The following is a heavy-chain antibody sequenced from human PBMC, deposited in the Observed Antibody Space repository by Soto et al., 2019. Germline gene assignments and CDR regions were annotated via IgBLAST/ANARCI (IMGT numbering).Heavy chain of an antibody. J-gene: IGHJ4*02. CDR2: IKQDGSEK. CDR1: GFTFSSYW. Sequence: GGSLRLSCAASGFTFSSYWMSWVRQAPGKGLEWVANIKQDGSEKYYVDSVKGRFTISRDNAKNSLYLQMNSLRAEDTAVYYCARDVRVIQLWFGIDYWGQGTLVTVSS. V-gene: IGHV3-7*01. CDR3: ARDVRVIQLWFGIDY. D-gene: IGHD5-18*01.